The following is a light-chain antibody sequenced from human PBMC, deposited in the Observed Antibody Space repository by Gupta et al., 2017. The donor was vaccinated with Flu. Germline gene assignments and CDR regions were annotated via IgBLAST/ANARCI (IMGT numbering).Light chain of an antibody. CDR1: SGSIDSNY. CDR2: EDS. V-gene: IGLV6-57*01. Sequence: NFMLTQPHSVSASPGKTVTISCTRSSGSIDSNYVQWYQQRPGSPPTNVIYEDSQRPSGVPDRFSGSIDTSSNSASLTISRLRTEDEADYYCQSYDDTTWVFGGGTKLTVL. CDR3: QSYDDTTWV. J-gene: IGLJ3*02.